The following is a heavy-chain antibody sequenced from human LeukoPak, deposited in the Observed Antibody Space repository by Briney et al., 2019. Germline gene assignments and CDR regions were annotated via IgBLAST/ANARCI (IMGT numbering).Heavy chain of an antibody. CDR1: GGSFSGYY. V-gene: IGHV4-34*01. CDR3: ARVPNYMDV. CDR2: INHSGST. J-gene: IGHJ6*03. Sequence: PSETLSLTCAVYGGSFSGYYWSWIRQPPGKGLEWIGEINHSGSTNYNPSLKSRVTISVDTSKNQFSLKLSSVTAADTAVYYCARVPNYMDVWGKGTTVTVSS.